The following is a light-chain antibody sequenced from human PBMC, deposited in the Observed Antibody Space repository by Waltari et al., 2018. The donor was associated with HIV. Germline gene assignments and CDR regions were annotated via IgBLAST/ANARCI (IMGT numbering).Light chain of an antibody. CDR1: SCHSTYA. CDR3: QTWGTGIRV. J-gene: IGLJ3*02. Sequence: QLVLPQSPSASASLGASVKLTCTLSSCHSTYAIAWHQQPPEKGPRYLMKVNSDGSHSKGDGIPDRFSGSSSGSERYLIISSLQSEDEADYYCQTWGTGIRVFGGGTKLTVL. V-gene: IGLV4-69*01. CDR2: VNSDGSH.